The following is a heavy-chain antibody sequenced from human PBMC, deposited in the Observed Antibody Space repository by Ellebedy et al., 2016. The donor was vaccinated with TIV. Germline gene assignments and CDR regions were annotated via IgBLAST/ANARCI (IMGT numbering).Heavy chain of an antibody. V-gene: IGHV3-9*01. CDR2: ISWNSGSI. CDR3: ARGGYGDYWEY. CDR1: GFTFDDYA. J-gene: IGHJ4*02. D-gene: IGHD4-17*01. Sequence: GGSLRLXCAASGFTFDDYAMHWVRQAPGKGLEWVSGISWNSGSIGYADSVKGRFTISRDNAKNSLYLQMNSLRAEDTAVYYCARGGYGDYWEYWGQGTLVTVSS.